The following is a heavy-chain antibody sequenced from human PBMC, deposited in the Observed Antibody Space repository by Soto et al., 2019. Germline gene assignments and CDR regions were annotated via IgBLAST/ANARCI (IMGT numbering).Heavy chain of an antibody. D-gene: IGHD4-17*01. CDR3: ASVGHGDYIWPVSEDLDAFDI. J-gene: IGHJ3*02. CDR2: INPNSGGT. CDR1: GYTFTGYY. Sequence: ASVKVSCKASGYTFTGYYMHWVRQAPGQGLEWMGWINPNSGGTNYAQKFQGRVTMTRDTSISTAYMELSGLRSDDTAVYYCASVGHGDYIWPVSEDLDAFDIWGQGTMVPVSS. V-gene: IGHV1-2*02.